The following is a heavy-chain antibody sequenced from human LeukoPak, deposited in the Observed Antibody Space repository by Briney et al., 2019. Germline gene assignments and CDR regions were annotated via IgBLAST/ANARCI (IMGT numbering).Heavy chain of an antibody. V-gene: IGHV3-53*01. CDR3: ASGSEKYYTYVIDS. CDR2: IYNDGST. J-gene: IGHJ5*01. CDR1: GFTVSSNY. D-gene: IGHD5-24*01. Sequence: GGSLRLSCAASGFTVSSNYMSWVRQAPGKGLEWVSLIYNDGSTSYADSVKGRFTVSRDNSKNMLYLQMNNLRAEDTAVYYCASGSEKYYTYVIDSWGQGTPVTVSS.